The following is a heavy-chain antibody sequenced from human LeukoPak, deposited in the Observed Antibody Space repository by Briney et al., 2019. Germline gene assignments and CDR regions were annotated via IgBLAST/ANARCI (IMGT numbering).Heavy chain of an antibody. CDR2: IVYSGRT. V-gene: IGHV4-59*08. J-gene: IGHJ5*02. D-gene: IGHD2-2*01. CDR3: ARRLCSSPSCGIAPSGNWLDP. CDR1: SGSISTYY. Sequence: TSETLSLTCTVSSGSISTYYWNWLRQSPGKGLEWIGYIVYSGRTLYNPSLNGRVTISVDTSKNQFSLRLRSVTAADTAVYYCARRLCSSPSCGIAPSGNWLDPWGQGILVTVSS.